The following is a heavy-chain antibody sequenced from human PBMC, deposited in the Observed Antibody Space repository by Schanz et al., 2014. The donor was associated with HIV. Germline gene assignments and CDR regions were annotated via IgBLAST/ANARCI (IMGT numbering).Heavy chain of an antibody. CDR2: INPNTGVT. J-gene: IGHJ6*02. V-gene: IGHV1-2*02. D-gene: IGHD6-6*01. CDR3: AREGTAARQFYYYGMDV. Sequence: QVQLVQSGAEVKKPGASVKVSCKASGYTFIGYDMHWVRQAPGQGLEWMGRINPNTGVTHYTQKFQGRVTMTRDTSMTTVYMELSRLRSDDTAVYCGAREGTAARQFYYYGMDVWGQGTTVTVSS. CDR1: GYTFIGYD.